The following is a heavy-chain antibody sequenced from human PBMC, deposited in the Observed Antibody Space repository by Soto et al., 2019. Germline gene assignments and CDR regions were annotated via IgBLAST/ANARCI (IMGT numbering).Heavy chain of an antibody. CDR2: IIPIFGTA. Sequence: ASVKVSCKASGGTFSIYSISWVRQAPGQGLEWMGGIIPIFGTANYAQKFQGRVTITADESTSTAYMELSSLRSEDTAVYYCARQGYYDSSGYQPWGQGTLVTVSS. V-gene: IGHV1-69*13. J-gene: IGHJ4*02. CDR1: GGTFSIYS. D-gene: IGHD3-22*01. CDR3: ARQGYYDSSGYQP.